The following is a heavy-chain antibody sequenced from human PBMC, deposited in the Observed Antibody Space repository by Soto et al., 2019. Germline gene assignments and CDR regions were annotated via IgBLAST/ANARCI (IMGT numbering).Heavy chain of an antibody. Sequence: APVKVSFKASCFTFSSYGISWGRQAPGQGLEWMGWISAYNGNTNYAQKLQGRVTMTTDTSTSTAYMELRSLRSDDTAVYYCARGVDYDILTGYWWGQGTLVTVSS. CDR3: ARGVDYDILTGYW. V-gene: IGHV1-18*01. CDR1: CFTFSSYG. CDR2: ISAYNGNT. J-gene: IGHJ4*02. D-gene: IGHD3-9*01.